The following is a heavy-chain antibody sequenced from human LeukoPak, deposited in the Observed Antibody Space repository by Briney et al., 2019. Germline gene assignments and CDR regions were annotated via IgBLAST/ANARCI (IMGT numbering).Heavy chain of an antibody. CDR3: AKDHWCSSGWQTNYYYYYYMDV. D-gene: IGHD6-19*01. CDR1: GFTFSNYG. CDR2: IRYDGSNK. J-gene: IGHJ6*03. V-gene: IGHV3-30*02. Sequence: GGSLRLSCAASGFTFSNYGMHWVRQAPGKGLEWVAFIRYDGSNKYFADSLKGRFTISRDNSKNTLYLQMNSLRAEDTAVYYCAKDHWCSSGWQTNYYYYYYMDVWGKGTTVTISS.